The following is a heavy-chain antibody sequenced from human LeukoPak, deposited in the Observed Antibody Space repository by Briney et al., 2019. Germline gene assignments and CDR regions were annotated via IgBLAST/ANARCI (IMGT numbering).Heavy chain of an antibody. V-gene: IGHV3-30*02. Sequence: GGSLRLSCAASGFTFSSYGMHWVRQAPGKGLEWVAFIRYDGSNKYYADSVRGRFTISRDNSKNTLYLQMNSLRAEDTAVYYCAKDGAYYYGSGSYYKSRYYMDVWGKGTTVTVSS. CDR2: IRYDGSNK. D-gene: IGHD3-10*01. J-gene: IGHJ6*03. CDR3: AKDGAYYYGSGSYYKSRYYMDV. CDR1: GFTFSSYG.